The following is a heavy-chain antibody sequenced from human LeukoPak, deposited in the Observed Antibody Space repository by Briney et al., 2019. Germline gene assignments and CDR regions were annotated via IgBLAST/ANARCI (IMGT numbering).Heavy chain of an antibody. CDR3: ADYGSGSYCFDY. J-gene: IGHJ4*02. CDR2: ISSSGGNT. D-gene: IGHD3-10*01. Sequence: GGSLRLSCAASGFTFSSYAMTWVRQAPGKGLEWVSAISSSGGNTYYADSVKGRFTISRDNSKNTLYLQMNSLRAEDTAVYYCADYGSGSYCFDYRGQGSLVTVCS. V-gene: IGHV3-23*01. CDR1: GFTFSSYA.